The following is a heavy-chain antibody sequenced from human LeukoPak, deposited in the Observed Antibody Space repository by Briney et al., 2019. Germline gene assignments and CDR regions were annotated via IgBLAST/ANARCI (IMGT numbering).Heavy chain of an antibody. CDR3: AELGITMIGGV. CDR2: ISSSGSTI. CDR1: GFTFSSYE. V-gene: IGHV3-48*03. J-gene: IGHJ6*04. D-gene: IGHD3-10*02. Sequence: GGSLRLTCAASGFTFSSYEMNWVRQAPGKGLEWVPYISSSGSTIYYADSVKGRFTISRDNAKNSLYLQMNSLRAEDTAVYYCAELGITMIGGVWGKGTTVTISS.